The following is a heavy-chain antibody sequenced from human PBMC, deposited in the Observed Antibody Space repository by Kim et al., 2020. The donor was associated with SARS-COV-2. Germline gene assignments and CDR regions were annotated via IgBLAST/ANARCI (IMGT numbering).Heavy chain of an antibody. V-gene: IGHV3-53*01. Sequence: GKGGLNNSRDNSKNTRYLQMNSLRAEDTAVYYCARGYYDSSGYQGTFDYWGQGTLVTVSS. CDR3: ARGYYDSSGYQGTFDY. D-gene: IGHD3-22*01. J-gene: IGHJ4*02.